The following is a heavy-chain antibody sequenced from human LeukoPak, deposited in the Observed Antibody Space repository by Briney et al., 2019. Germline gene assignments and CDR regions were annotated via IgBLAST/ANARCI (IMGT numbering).Heavy chain of an antibody. D-gene: IGHD6-19*01. V-gene: IGHV4-39*07. CDR3: ARRAVAVAGGYYFDY. J-gene: IGHJ4*02. CDR2: IYYSGST. Sequence: SETLSLTCTVSGGSISSSSYYWGWIRQPPGKGLEWIGSIYYSGSTYYNPSLKSRVTISVDTSKNQFSLKLSSVTAADTAVYYCARRAVAVAGGYYFDYWGQGTLVTVSS. CDR1: GGSISSSSYY.